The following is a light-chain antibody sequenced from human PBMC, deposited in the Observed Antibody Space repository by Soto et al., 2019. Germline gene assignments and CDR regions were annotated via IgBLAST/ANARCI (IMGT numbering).Light chain of an antibody. CDR1: QSISFY. V-gene: IGKV1-39*01. CDR3: QQSYTTPWT. CDR2: AAS. Sequence: DIQMTQSPSSLSASVGDRVTITCRASQSISFYLNWYQQKPGKAPKVLIYAASSLQSGVPSRFSGSGSGTDFTLTISSLQPEDFASYYCQQSYTTPWTFGQVTKVEIK. J-gene: IGKJ1*01.